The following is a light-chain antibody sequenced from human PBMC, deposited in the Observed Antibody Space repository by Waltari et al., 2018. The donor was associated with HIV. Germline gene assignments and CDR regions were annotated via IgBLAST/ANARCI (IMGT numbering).Light chain of an antibody. CDR1: SSHIGRNY. Sequence: QSVLTQPPSASGTPGQRVTISCSGISSHIGRNYLYWYPQVPGAPPKLLSYRHYHRPSGVPDRFSGSKSGTSASLAIGGLRSEDEADYYCAVWDDSLSGWVFGGGTKLTVL. CDR2: RHY. J-gene: IGLJ3*02. V-gene: IGLV1-47*01. CDR3: AVWDDSLSGWV.